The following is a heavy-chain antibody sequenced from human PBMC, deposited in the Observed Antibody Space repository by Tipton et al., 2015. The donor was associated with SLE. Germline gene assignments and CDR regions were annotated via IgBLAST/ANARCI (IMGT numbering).Heavy chain of an antibody. V-gene: IGHV4-4*02. D-gene: IGHD6-19*01. J-gene: IGHJ3*02. CDR3: ARDKESSGWHLRAFDM. Sequence: TLSLTCAVSGGSISSSNWWSWVRQPPGKGLEWIGEIYYSGSTKYNPSLKTRVTISVDKSKNQFSLTLSSVTAADTAVYYCARDKESSGWHLRAFDMWGQGTMVTVSS. CDR1: GGSISSSNW. CDR2: IYYSGST.